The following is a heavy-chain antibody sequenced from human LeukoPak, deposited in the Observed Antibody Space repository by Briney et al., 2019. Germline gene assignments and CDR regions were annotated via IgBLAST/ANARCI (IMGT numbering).Heavy chain of an antibody. J-gene: IGHJ6*04. CDR3: ARWIRGVGYYYYGMDV. Sequence: ASVKVSCKASGGTFSSYAISWVRQAPGQGLEWMGGIIPIFGTANYAQKFQGRVTITADESTSTAYMEPSSLRSEDTAVYYCARWIRGVGYYYYGMDVWGKGTTVTVSS. CDR2: IIPIFGTA. CDR1: GGTFSSYA. V-gene: IGHV1-69*13. D-gene: IGHD5-18*01.